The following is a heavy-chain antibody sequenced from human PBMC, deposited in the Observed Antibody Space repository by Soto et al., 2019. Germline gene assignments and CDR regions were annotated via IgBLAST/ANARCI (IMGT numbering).Heavy chain of an antibody. D-gene: IGHD6-13*01. V-gene: IGHV3-30*18. Sequence: GGSLRLSCAASGFTFSSYGMHWVRQAPGKGLEWVAVISYDGSNKYYADSVKGRFTISRDNSKNTLYLQMNSLRAEDTAVYYCAKGESIAAAGTPYYYYYGMDVWGQGTTVTVSS. J-gene: IGHJ6*02. CDR1: GFTFSSYG. CDR3: AKGESIAAAGTPYYYYYGMDV. CDR2: ISYDGSNK.